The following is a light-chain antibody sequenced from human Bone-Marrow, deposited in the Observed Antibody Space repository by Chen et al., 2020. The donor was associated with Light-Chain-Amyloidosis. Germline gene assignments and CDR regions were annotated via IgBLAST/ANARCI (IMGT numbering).Light chain of an antibody. V-gene: IGKV1-9*01. CDR2: GAS. CDR1: QDISVY. CDR3: QQLNSYPSIT. Sequence: DIQLTQSPSFLSASVGDRVTITCRASQDISVYLAWYQQKPGKAPNLLIYGASTLQSGVPSRFSGSGSGTDFTLTISGLQPEDFATYYCQQLNSYPSITFGQATRLEIK. J-gene: IGKJ5*01.